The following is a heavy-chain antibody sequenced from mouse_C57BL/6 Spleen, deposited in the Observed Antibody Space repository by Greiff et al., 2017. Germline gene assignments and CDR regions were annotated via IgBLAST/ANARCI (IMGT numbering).Heavy chain of an antibody. Sequence: QVQLQQSGPELVKPGASVKISCKASGYAFSSSWMNWVKQRPGKGLEWIGRIYPGDGDTNYNGKFKGKATLTADKSSSTAYMQLSSLTSEDSAVYFCARKEANWYFDVWGTGTTVTVSS. CDR3: ARKEANWYFDV. CDR2: IYPGDGDT. J-gene: IGHJ1*03. V-gene: IGHV1-82*01. CDR1: GYAFSSSW.